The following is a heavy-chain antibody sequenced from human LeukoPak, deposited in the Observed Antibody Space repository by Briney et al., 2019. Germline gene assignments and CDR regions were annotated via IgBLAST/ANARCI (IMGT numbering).Heavy chain of an antibody. Sequence: ETLSLTCTVSGGSISSSSYYWGWIRQPPGKGLEWVSAISGSGGSTYYADSVKGRFTISRDNSKNTLYLQMNSLRAEDTAVYYCAKDYYDSSGYVVFDIWGQGTMVTVSS. CDR2: ISGSGGST. CDR1: GGSISSSSYY. J-gene: IGHJ3*02. V-gene: IGHV3-23*01. CDR3: AKDYYDSSGYVVFDI. D-gene: IGHD3-22*01.